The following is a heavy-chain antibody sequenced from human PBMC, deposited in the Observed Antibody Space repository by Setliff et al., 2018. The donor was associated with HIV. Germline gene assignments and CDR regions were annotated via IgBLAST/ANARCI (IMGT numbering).Heavy chain of an antibody. Sequence: GGSLRLSCAASGFTFSFYWMSWVRQAPGKGLEWVANIKEDGSEKYYVDSVRGRFTISRDNAKNSLYLQMNSLRAEDTAVYYCARLAYFYDSSGYYGAHYFYMDVWGKGTTVTVSS. CDR1: GFTFSFYW. V-gene: IGHV3-7*01. CDR2: IKEDGSEK. CDR3: ARLAYFYDSSGYYGAHYFYMDV. D-gene: IGHD3-22*01. J-gene: IGHJ6*03.